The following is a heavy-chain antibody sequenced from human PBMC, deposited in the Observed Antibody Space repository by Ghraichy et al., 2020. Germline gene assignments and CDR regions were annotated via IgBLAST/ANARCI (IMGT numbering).Heavy chain of an antibody. CDR2: ISGRTSNT. D-gene: IGHD1-26*01. V-gene: IGHV3-23*01. J-gene: IGHJ4*02. CDR1: GFTFSIFP. CDR3: AKGYWADY. Sequence: GRSLRLSCAASGFTFSIFPMTWVRQAPGKGLEWVSSISGRTSNTYYADSVKGRFTLSRDISKDTLYLQMDSLRAEDTAVYYCAKGYWADYWGQGTLVTVSS.